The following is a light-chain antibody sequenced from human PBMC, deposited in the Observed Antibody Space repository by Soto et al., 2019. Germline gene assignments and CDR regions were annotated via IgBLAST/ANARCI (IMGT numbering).Light chain of an antibody. CDR2: DAS. CDR1: QSISSW. Sequence: DIQMTQSPSTLSASVGDRVTITCRASQSISSWLAWYQQKPGKAPKLLIYDASNLESGVPSRFSGGGSGTEFSLTISSLQPEDFATYYCQQLNSYPITFGQGTRLEIK. V-gene: IGKV1-5*01. J-gene: IGKJ5*01. CDR3: QQLNSYPIT.